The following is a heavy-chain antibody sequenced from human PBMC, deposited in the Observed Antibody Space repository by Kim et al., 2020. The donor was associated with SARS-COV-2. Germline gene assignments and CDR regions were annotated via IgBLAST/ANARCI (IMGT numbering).Heavy chain of an antibody. CDR1: GFTFSSYS. J-gene: IGHJ3*02. Sequence: GGSLRLSCAASGFTFSSYSMNWVRQAPGKGLEWVSSISSSSSYIYYADSVKGRFTISRDNAKNSLYLQMNSLRAEDTAVYYCARRLLRYFDCDALDIWGQGTMVTVSS. CDR3: ARRLLRYFDCDALDI. V-gene: IGHV3-21*01. CDR2: ISSSSSYI. D-gene: IGHD3-9*01.